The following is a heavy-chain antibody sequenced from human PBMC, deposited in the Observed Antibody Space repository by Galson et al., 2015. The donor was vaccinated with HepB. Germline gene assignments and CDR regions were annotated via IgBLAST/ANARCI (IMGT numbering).Heavy chain of an antibody. CDR3: ARGGIYDYGDYKHYYYYGMDV. J-gene: IGHJ6*02. CDR1: GYTFTGYY. Sequence: SVKVSCKASGYTFTGYYIHWVRQAPGQGLEWMGWISPYSGASKYAQKFEGWVTLTRDTSISTAYMELRRLKSDDTAIYYCARGGIYDYGDYKHYYYYGMDVWGLGTTVTVSS. V-gene: IGHV1-2*04. D-gene: IGHD4-17*01. CDR2: ISPYSGAS.